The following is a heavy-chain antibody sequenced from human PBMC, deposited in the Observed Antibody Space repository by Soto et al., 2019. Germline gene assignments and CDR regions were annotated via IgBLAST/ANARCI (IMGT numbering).Heavy chain of an antibody. CDR2: ISYDGSNK. CDR3: AKDLALHYYYYGMDV. V-gene: IGHV3-30*18. CDR1: GFTFSSYG. Sequence: GGSLRLSCAASGFTFSSYGMHWVRQAPGKGLEWVAVISYDGSNKYYADSVKGRFTISRDNSKNTLYLQMNSLRAEDTAVYYCAKDLALHYYYYGMDVWGQGTTVTVSS. J-gene: IGHJ6*02.